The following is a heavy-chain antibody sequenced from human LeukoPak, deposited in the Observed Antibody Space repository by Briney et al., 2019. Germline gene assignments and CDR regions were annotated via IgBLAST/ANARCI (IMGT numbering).Heavy chain of an antibody. CDR3: ARGPQVGAFDL. D-gene: IGHD1-26*01. V-gene: IGHV1-69*13. J-gene: IGHJ3*01. CDR2: IIPIFGTA. Sequence: GASVKVSCTASGGTFSSYAISWVRQAPGQGLEWMGGIIPIFGTANYAQKFQGRVTITADESTSTAYMELSSLRSEDTAMYYCARGPQVGAFDLWGQGTMVTVSS. CDR1: GGTFSSYA.